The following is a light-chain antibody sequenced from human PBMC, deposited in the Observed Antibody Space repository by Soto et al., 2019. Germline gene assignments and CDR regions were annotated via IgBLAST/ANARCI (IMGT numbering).Light chain of an antibody. J-gene: IGKJ4*01. Sequence: DIVFTQSPGTLSLSPGERATLYCRASQSVSSSSLAWYQQKPGQPPRLLIFDAPSRATGITDSFSGSGSGTDFTLTISRLEPEDFAVYYCHHYWCVSSTFRGGNKVEIK. CDR3: HHYWCVSST. CDR1: QSVSSSS. CDR2: DAP. V-gene: IGKV3-20*01.